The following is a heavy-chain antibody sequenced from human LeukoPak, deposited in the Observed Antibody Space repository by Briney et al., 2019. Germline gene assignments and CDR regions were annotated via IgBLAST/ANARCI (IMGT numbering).Heavy chain of an antibody. D-gene: IGHD2-15*01. J-gene: IGHJ3*02. CDR1: GFTFSSYA. CDR2: ISGSGGST. V-gene: IGHV3-23*01. CDR3: AIETVVVVAATPDAFDI. Sequence: GGSLRLSCAASGFTFSSYAMSWVRQAPGKGLEWVSGISGSGGSTHYADSVKDRFTISRDNSKNTLYLQMNSLRAEDTAVYYCAIETVVVVAATPDAFDIWGQGTLVTVSS.